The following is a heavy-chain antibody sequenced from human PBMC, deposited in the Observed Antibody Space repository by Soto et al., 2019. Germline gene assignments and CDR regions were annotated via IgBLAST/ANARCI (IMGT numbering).Heavy chain of an antibody. CDR1: GFTFSDYW. CDR3: ARVIAARHWYFDL. D-gene: IGHD6-6*01. J-gene: IGHJ2*01. CDR2: IRLDGGEK. V-gene: IGHV3-7*01. Sequence: GVALRLSCAAPGFTFSDYWMSWVRPAPGKGLEWVANIRLDGGEKYYVDSVKGRFTISRDNARNSLYLQMNSLRVEDTAVYYCARVIAARHWYFDLWGRGTLVTVSS.